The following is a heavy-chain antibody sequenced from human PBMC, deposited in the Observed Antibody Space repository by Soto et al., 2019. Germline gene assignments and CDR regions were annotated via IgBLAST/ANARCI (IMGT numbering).Heavy chain of an antibody. CDR3: ARGARITMVRGLQSGMDV. J-gene: IGHJ6*02. V-gene: IGHV1-45*02. CDR2: ITPFNGNT. CDR1: GYTFTYRY. D-gene: IGHD3-10*01. Sequence: ASVKVSCKASGYTFTYRYLHWVRQAPGQALEWMGWITPFNGNTNYAQKFQDRVTITRDRSMSTAYMELSSLRSEDAAMYYCARGARITMVRGLQSGMDVWGQGTTVTVSS.